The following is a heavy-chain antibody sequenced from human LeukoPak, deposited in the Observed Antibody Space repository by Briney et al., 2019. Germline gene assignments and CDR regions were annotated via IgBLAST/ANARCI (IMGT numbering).Heavy chain of an antibody. V-gene: IGHV3-7*01. CDR1: GFTFSSYW. CDR2: IKQDGSEK. CDR3: ARGPPGYDSSGYYPRGTSLIAFDY. Sequence: GGSLRLSCAASGFTFSSYWMSWVRQAPGKGLEWVANIKQDGSEKYYVDSVKGRFTISRDNAKNSLYLQMNSLRAEDTAVYYCARGPPGYDSSGYYPRGTSLIAFDYWGQGTLVTVSS. D-gene: IGHD3-22*01. J-gene: IGHJ4*02.